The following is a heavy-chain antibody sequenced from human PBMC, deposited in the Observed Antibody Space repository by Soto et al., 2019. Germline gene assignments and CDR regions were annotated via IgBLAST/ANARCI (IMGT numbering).Heavy chain of an antibody. Sequence: SETLSLTCTVSGGSISSYYWSWIRQPPGKGLEWTGYIYYSGSTNYNPSLKSRVTISVDASKNQFSLKLSSVTAADTAVYYCARRLDYLFDYWGQGTLVTVSS. CDR1: GGSISSYY. D-gene: IGHD4-17*01. CDR2: IYYSGST. J-gene: IGHJ4*02. CDR3: ARRLDYLFDY. V-gene: IGHV4-59*08.